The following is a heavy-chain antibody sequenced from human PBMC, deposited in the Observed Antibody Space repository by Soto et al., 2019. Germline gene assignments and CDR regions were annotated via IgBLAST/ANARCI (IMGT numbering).Heavy chain of an antibody. CDR3: ARGRYGGY. CDR1: GYTFTSYG. V-gene: IGHV1-18*01. D-gene: IGHD3-10*01. J-gene: IGHJ4*02. Sequence: QVHLVQSGAEVKKPGASVKVSCTASGYTFTSYGITWVRQAPGQGLEWMGWISAHNGNSDYAQKIQGRVIVTRDTSTSTAYMELRSLISDDTAVYYCARGRYGGYWGQGALVTVSS. CDR2: ISAHNGNS.